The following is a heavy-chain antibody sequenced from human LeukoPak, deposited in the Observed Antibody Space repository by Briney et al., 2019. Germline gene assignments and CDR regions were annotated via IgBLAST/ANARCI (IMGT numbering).Heavy chain of an antibody. CDR2: ISGSGGST. CDR1: GLTFSSYA. V-gene: IGHV3-23*01. CDR3: ARGIDGSYYFGY. Sequence: GGSLRLSCAASGLTFSSYAMSWVRQAPGKGLEWVSAISGSGGSTYYADSVKGRFTISRDNSKNTLYLQMNSLRAEDTAVYYCARGIDGSYYFGYWGQGTLVTVSS. J-gene: IGHJ4*02. D-gene: IGHD3-9*01.